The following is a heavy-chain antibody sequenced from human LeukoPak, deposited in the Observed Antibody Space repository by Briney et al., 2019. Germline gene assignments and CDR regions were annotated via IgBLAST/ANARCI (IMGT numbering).Heavy chain of an antibody. CDR3: ARGYYYDSSGYHAWPIDY. CDR1: GFTFSSYA. J-gene: IGHJ4*02. D-gene: IGHD3-22*01. V-gene: IGHV3-30*01. Sequence: PGGSLRLSCAASGFTFSSYAMHWVRQAPGKGLEWVAVISYDGSNKYYADSVKGRFTISRDNSKNTLYLQMNSLRAEDTAVYYCARGYYYDSSGYHAWPIDYWGQGTLVTASS. CDR2: ISYDGSNK.